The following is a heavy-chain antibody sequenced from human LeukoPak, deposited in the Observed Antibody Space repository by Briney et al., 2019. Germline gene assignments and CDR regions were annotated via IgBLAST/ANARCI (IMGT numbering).Heavy chain of an antibody. J-gene: IGHJ6*03. D-gene: IGHD3-22*01. V-gene: IGHV3-33*06. CDR3: AKDSADYYDSSGYFRFYYYYYYMDV. CDR1: GFTFSSYG. CDR2: IWYDGSNK. Sequence: QPGRSLRLSCAASGFTFSSYGMHWVRQAPGKGLEWVAVIWYDGSNKYYADSVKGRFTISRDNSKNTVYLQMNSLRAEDTAVYYCAKDSADYYDSSGYFRFYYYYYYMDVWGKGTTVTVSS.